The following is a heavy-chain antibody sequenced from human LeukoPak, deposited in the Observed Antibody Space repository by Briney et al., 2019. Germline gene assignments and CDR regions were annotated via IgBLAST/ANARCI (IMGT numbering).Heavy chain of an antibody. J-gene: IGHJ4*02. CDR2: IYTSGST. Sequence: KPSQTLSLTCTVSGNSISSGDYYWSWIRQPAGKGLEWIGRIYTSGSTAYNPSLKSRVTISGDTSENQFSLRLSSVTAADTAVYYCARVYNGEGDHQNKFDYWGQGTLVTVSS. V-gene: IGHV4-61*02. CDR3: ARVYNGEGDHQNKFDY. CDR1: GNSISSGDYY. D-gene: IGHD4-17*01.